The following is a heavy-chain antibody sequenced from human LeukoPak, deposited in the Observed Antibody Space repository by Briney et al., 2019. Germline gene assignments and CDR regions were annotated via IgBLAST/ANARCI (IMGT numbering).Heavy chain of an antibody. CDR3: ARLEGGVMGYFDY. Sequence: SVKVSCKASGGTFSSYAISWVRQAPGQGLEWMGGIIPIFGTANYAQKFQGRVTITADESTSTAYMELSSLRSEDTAVYYCARLEGGVMGYFDYWGQGTLVTVSS. CDR1: GGTFSSYA. J-gene: IGHJ4*02. CDR2: IIPIFGTA. V-gene: IGHV1-69*13. D-gene: IGHD3-16*01.